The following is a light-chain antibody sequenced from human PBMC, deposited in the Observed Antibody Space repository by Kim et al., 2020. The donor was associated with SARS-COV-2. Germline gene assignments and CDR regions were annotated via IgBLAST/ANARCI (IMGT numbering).Light chain of an antibody. Sequence: SLSPGEGATLSCRASQTVTKNYLAWYQHKPGQAPRLLIYGASSRATDVPDRFSGRGSGTEFTLTISRLEPEDFAVYYCQQYGGSPKAFGQGTKLEI. CDR1: QTVTKNY. J-gene: IGKJ2*01. CDR3: QQYGGSPKA. V-gene: IGKV3-20*01. CDR2: GAS.